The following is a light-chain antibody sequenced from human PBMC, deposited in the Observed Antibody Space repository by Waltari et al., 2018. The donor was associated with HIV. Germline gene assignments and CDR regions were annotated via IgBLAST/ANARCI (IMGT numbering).Light chain of an antibody. CDR2: DVS. CDR1: SSDVGGYDY. Sequence: QSALTQPASVSASPGQSITISCTGSSSDVGGYDYVSWYQQHPGKAPKLIIYDVSYRPSGVSNRFFASKSGSTASLTISGLQDDDEADYYCSSYSSINNLLFGPGTKVTVL. V-gene: IGLV2-14*03. CDR3: SSYSSINNLL. J-gene: IGLJ1*01.